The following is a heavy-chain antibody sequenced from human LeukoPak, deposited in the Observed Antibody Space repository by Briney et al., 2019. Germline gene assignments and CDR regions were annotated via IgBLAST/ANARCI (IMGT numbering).Heavy chain of an antibody. J-gene: IGHJ4*02. CDR2: IKQDGSEK. Sequence: GGSLRLSCAASGFTFSSSWMSRVRQAPGKGLEWVASIKQDGSEKYYVDSVKGRFTIPRDNAMNSLSLQMNSLRAEDTAVYYCARRLWETTDFDYWGQGTLVTVSS. CDR1: GFTFSSSW. D-gene: IGHD2-21*01. CDR3: ARRLWETTDFDY. V-gene: IGHV3-7*01.